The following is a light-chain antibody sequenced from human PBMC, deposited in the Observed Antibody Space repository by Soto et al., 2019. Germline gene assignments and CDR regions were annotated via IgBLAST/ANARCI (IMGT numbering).Light chain of an antibody. Sequence: EIVLTQSPATLSLSPGERVKLSCRASQNVSTYLAWYQQKPGQAPRLLIYDASDRATGIPAGFSGSGSGTDFTLTISSPEPEDSAVYYCQQRTNWLTFGPGTKVDIK. J-gene: IGKJ3*01. V-gene: IGKV3-11*01. CDR1: QNVSTY. CDR2: DAS. CDR3: QQRTNWLT.